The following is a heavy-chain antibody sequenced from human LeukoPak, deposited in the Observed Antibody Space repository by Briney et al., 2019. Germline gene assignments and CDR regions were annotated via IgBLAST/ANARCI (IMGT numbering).Heavy chain of an antibody. CDR3: ARTSTANNHDF. CDR2: IKSDGGLT. D-gene: IGHD1-14*01. V-gene: IGHV3-74*01. Sequence: PGGSLRLSCAASGFTFSDYWMHWVRQAPGKGLVWVSRIKSDGGLTNYADSVKGRFTISRDNTKNTLYLQMNSLKAEDTAVYYCARTSTANNHDFWGLGTLVTVSS. J-gene: IGHJ4*02. CDR1: GFTFSDYW.